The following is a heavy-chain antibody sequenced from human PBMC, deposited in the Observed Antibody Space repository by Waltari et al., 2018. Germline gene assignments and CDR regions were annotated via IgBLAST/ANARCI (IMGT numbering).Heavy chain of an antibody. CDR3: ARVPPGPYYFDY. Sequence: QVQLVQSGAEVKKPGASVNVSCKASGYTFANFHIHWVRQAPGHGLEWMGKINPDGDSAGDRQKFQCRVTMTRDTSTGTVYMERTSLTSEDTAVYFCARVPPGPYYFDYWGQGTLVTVSS. J-gene: IGHJ4*02. CDR2: INPDGDSA. V-gene: IGHV1-46*01. CDR1: GYTFANFH.